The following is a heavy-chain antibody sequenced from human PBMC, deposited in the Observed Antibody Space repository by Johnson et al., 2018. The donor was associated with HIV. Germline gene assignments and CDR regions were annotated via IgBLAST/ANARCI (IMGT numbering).Heavy chain of an antibody. CDR3: ARSKDCSGGSCPDGFDI. CDR1: GFTFSSYA. V-gene: IGHV3-30*04. D-gene: IGHD2-15*01. J-gene: IGHJ3*02. Sequence: QVQLVESGGGVVQPGRSLRLSCAASGFTFSSYAMHWVRQAPGKGLEWVANIKQDGSETNDYAALERGRFTLPRDDSNTQLYLQMNSLKTEDTAVYYCARSKDCSGGSCPDGFDIWGQGTMVIVS. CDR2: IKQDGSETN.